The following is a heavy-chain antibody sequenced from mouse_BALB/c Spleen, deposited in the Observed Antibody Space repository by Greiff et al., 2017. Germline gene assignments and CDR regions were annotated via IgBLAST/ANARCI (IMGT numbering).Heavy chain of an antibody. CDR3: AREKYGNYRAMDY. J-gene: IGHJ4*01. CDR1: GISITTGNYR. D-gene: IGHD2-10*02. CDR2: IYYSGTI. V-gene: IGHV3-5*02. Sequence: EVQLQESGPGLVKPSQTVSLTCTVTGISITTGNYRWSWIRQFPGNKLEWIGYIYYSGTITYNPSLTSRTTITRDTSKNQFFLEMNSLTAEDTATYYCAREKYGNYRAMDYWGQGTSVTVSS.